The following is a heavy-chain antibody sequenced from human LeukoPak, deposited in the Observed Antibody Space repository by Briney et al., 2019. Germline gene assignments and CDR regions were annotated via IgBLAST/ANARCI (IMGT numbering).Heavy chain of an antibody. CDR1: GYTFTSYD. CDR3: ARGFAYYYGSGSYYSNRPNWFDP. D-gene: IGHD3-10*01. V-gene: IGHV1-8*01. CDR2: MNPNCGNT. Sequence: ASVKVSCKASGYTFTSYDINWVRQATGQGLEWMGWMNPNCGNTGYAQKFQGRVTMTRNTSISTAYMELSSLRSEDTAVYYCARGFAYYYGSGSYYSNRPNWFDPWGQGTLVTVSS. J-gene: IGHJ5*02.